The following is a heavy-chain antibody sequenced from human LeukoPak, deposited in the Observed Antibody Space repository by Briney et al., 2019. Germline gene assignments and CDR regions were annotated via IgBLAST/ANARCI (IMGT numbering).Heavy chain of an antibody. D-gene: IGHD6-13*01. Sequence: GGSLRLSCAASGFTFSSYSMNWVRQAPGKGLEWVSSISSSSSYIYYADSVKGRFTISRDNAKNSLYLQMNSLRAEDTAVYYCARDPRGAAAAPGYWGQGTLVTVSS. J-gene: IGHJ4*02. CDR2: ISSSSSYI. CDR3: ARDPRGAAAAPGY. CDR1: GFTFSSYS. V-gene: IGHV3-21*01.